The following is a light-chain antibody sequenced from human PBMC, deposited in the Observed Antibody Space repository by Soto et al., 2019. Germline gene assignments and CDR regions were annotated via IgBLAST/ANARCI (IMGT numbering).Light chain of an antibody. V-gene: IGKV3D-20*02. Sequence: EIVLTQSPGSLYLSPGERAKLFCRASQSVSSSYLAWYQQKPGQAPRLIIYDASNRATGIPARFSGSGSGTDFTLTISSLEPEDFAVYYCQQRSNWPLLTFGGGTKVDIK. CDR3: QQRSNWPLLT. CDR1: QSVSSSY. CDR2: DAS. J-gene: IGKJ4*01.